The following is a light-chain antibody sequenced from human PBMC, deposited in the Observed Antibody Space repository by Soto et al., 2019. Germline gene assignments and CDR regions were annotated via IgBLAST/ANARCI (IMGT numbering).Light chain of an antibody. Sequence: QSVLTQPPSVPGAPGQRVIISCTGSSANIGAGYDVNWYQQLPGTAPKLLIYLNVNRPSGVPDRFSGSKSATSASLAISGLQAEDEAEYYCQSYDDSLSVHYVFGTGTKVTVL. CDR3: QSYDDSLSVHYV. V-gene: IGLV1-40*01. J-gene: IGLJ1*01. CDR1: SANIGAGYD. CDR2: LNV.